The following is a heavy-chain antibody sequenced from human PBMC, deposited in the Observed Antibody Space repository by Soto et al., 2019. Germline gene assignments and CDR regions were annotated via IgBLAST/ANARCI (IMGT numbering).Heavy chain of an antibody. V-gene: IGHV1-69*06. J-gene: IGHJ6*02. CDR1: GGTFSSYA. D-gene: IGHD6-6*01. CDR3: ARDKSIAARPASTDYYYGMDV. CDR2: IIPIFGTA. Sequence: SVKVSCKASGGTFSSYAISWVRQAPGQGLEWMGGIIPIFGTANYAQKFQGRVTITADKSTSTAYVELSSLRSEDTAVYYCARDKSIAARPASTDYYYGMDVWGQGTTVTVSS.